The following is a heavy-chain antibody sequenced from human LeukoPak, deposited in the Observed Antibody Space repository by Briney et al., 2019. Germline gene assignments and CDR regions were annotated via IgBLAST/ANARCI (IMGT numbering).Heavy chain of an antibody. V-gene: IGHV3-30*02. CDR2: IRYDGSNR. Sequence: PGGSLRLSCTASGFTFSTYGMHWVRQAPGKGLEWVAFIRYDGSNRDYADSVKGRFTISRDNSENTLSLEMNSLRAEDTSVYYCVKGDRDGSLFWGQGTMVIVSS. CDR1: GFTFSTYG. CDR3: VKGDRDGSLF. J-gene: IGHJ3*01. D-gene: IGHD5-24*01.